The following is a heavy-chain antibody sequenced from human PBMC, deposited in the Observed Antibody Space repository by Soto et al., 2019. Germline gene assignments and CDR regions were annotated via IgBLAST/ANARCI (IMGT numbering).Heavy chain of an antibody. J-gene: IGHJ1*01. D-gene: IGHD2-21*02. CDR1: GGSISSGDYY. CDR2: IYYSGST. V-gene: IGHV4-30-4*01. CDR3: SRGASVVTAHEYVQH. Sequence: SETLSLTCTVSGGSISSGDYYWSWIRQPPGKGLEWIGYIYYSGSTYYNPSLKSRVTISVDTSKNHFSLKLSSVTAADTAVYYCSRGASVVTAHEYVQHWGQGTLVTVSS.